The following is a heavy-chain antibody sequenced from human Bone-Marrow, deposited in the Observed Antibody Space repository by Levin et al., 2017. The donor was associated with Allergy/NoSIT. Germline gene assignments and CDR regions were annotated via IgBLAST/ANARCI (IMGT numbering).Heavy chain of an antibody. Sequence: KTSETLSLTCTVSGGSISSYYWSWIRQPPGKGLEWIGYIYYSGSTNYNPSLKSRVTISVDTSKNQFSLKLSSVTAADTAVYYCARQLRGYSYGTYYMDVWGKGTTVTVSS. D-gene: IGHD5-18*01. CDR1: GGSISSYY. J-gene: IGHJ6*03. CDR3: ARQLRGYSYGTYYMDV. CDR2: IYYSGST. V-gene: IGHV4-59*08.